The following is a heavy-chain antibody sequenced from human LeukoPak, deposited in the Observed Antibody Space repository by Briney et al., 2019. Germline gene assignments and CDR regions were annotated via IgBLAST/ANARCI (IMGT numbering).Heavy chain of an antibody. CDR1: GGSISSYY. D-gene: IGHD4-17*01. CDR2: IYYSGST. Sequence: SETLSLTCTVSGGSISSYYWSWIRQPPGKGLEWIGYIYYSGSTNYNPSLKSRVTISVDTSKNQFSLKLSSVTAADTAVYYCARGNGDRPFDYWGQGTLVTVSS. V-gene: IGHV4-59*12. J-gene: IGHJ4*02. CDR3: ARGNGDRPFDY.